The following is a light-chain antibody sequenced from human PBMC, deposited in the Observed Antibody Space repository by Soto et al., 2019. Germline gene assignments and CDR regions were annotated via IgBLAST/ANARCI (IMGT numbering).Light chain of an antibody. CDR3: QQSFTTPPYT. V-gene: IGKV1-39*01. Sequence: DVQMTQSPSSLSVSVGDRVTITCRASQIINTYLNWYQQKPGKAPKLLIFAASTLQNGVPSRFRGSGSGTDFTLTITSLQPEDFATYYWQQSFTTPPYTFGQGTKLEIK. J-gene: IGKJ2*01. CDR2: AAS. CDR1: QIINTY.